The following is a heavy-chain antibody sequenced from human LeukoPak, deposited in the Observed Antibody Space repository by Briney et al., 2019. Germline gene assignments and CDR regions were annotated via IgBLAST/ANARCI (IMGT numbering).Heavy chain of an antibody. D-gene: IGHD4-17*01. V-gene: IGHV4-39*07. Sequence: PSETLSLTCTVSGGSISSSSYYWGWIRQPPGKGLEWIGSIYYSGSTYYNPSLKSRVTISVDTSKNQFSLKLSSVTAADTAVYYCAREPGDYGRNWFDPWGQGTLVTVSS. CDR1: GGSISSSSYY. J-gene: IGHJ5*02. CDR2: IYYSGST. CDR3: AREPGDYGRNWFDP.